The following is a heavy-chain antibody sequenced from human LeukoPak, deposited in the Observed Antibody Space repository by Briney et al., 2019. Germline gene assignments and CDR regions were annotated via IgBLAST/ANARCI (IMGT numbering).Heavy chain of an antibody. CDR2: INKDGSEK. Sequence: GGSLRLSCAASGFTFSNYWMSWVRQAPGKGLEWVDNINKDGSEKNYVDSVKGRFTISRDNAKKSLYLQMNSLRADDTAVYYCAREAEVAIAGVFDPWGQGTLVTVSS. D-gene: IGHD2-15*01. CDR1: GFTFSNYW. J-gene: IGHJ5*02. CDR3: AREAEVAIAGVFDP. V-gene: IGHV3-7*04.